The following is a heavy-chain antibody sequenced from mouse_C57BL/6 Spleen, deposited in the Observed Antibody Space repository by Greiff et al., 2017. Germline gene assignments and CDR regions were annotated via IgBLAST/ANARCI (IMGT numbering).Heavy chain of an antibody. CDR3: AREYYGSSPAWFAY. CDR2: INPSSGYT. CDR1: GYTFTSYT. Sequence: QVQLQQSGAELARPGASVKLSCTASGYTFTSYTMHWVKQRPGQGLEWIGYINPSSGYTKYNQKFKDKDTLTADKSSSTAYMQLSSLTSEDSAVYYCAREYYGSSPAWFAYWGQGTLVTVSA. V-gene: IGHV1-4*01. J-gene: IGHJ3*01. D-gene: IGHD1-1*01.